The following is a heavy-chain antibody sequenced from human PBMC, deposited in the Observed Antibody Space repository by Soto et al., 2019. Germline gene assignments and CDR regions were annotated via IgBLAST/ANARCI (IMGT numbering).Heavy chain of an antibody. Sequence: QVQLVESGGEEVKTGRSLRLSCAASGCNFSNYGMHWARQAPGKGREGVAAILFDGSNKYYADSVKGRFTISRDNSKNTLYLQMNSLIAEDTAVYYCAGGTYYVDYCGQGTLVTVSA. D-gene: IGHD1-26*01. CDR1: GCNFSNYG. J-gene: IGHJ4*02. CDR3: AGGTYYVDY. V-gene: IGHV3-33*01. CDR2: ILFDGSNK.